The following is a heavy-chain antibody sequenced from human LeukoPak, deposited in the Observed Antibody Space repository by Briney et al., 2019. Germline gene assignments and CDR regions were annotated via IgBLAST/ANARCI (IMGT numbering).Heavy chain of an antibody. J-gene: IGHJ3*02. CDR1: GGTFSSYA. V-gene: IGHV1-69*04. CDR2: IIPILGIA. D-gene: IGHD3-3*01. Sequence: SVTVSCKASGGTFSSYAISWVRQAPGQGLEWMGRIIPILGIANYAQKFQGRDTITADKSTRTAYMELSSLRSEDTAVYYCARVLYDFWSGYYKGGSSSWYPVGAFDIWGQGTMVTVSS. CDR3: ARVLYDFWSGYYKGGSSSWYPVGAFDI.